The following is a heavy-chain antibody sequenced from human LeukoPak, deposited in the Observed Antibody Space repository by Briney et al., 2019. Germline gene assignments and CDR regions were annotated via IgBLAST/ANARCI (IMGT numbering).Heavy chain of an antibody. D-gene: IGHD2-15*01. CDR3: ARHPEGYCSGGSCSPFDP. CDR2: IYYSGST. J-gene: IGHJ5*02. V-gene: IGHV4-59*08. Sequence: ASETLSLTCTVSGGSISSYYWSWIRQPPGKGLEWIGYIYYSGSTNYNPSLKSRVTISVDTSKNQFSLRLSSVTAADTAVYYCARHPEGYCSGGSCSPFDPWGQGTLVTVSS. CDR1: GGSISSYY.